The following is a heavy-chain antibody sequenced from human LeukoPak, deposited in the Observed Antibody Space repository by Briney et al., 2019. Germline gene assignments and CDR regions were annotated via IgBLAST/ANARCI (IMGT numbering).Heavy chain of an antibody. CDR2: ISGSGGST. V-gene: IGHV3-23*01. CDR1: GFTFSSYA. Sequence: GWSLRLSCAASGFTFSSYAMSWVRQAPGKGLEWVSAISGSGGSTYYADSVKGRFTISRDNSKNTLYLQMNSLRAEDTAVYYCAKDGATMVRGVIIFDYWGQGTLVTVSS. J-gene: IGHJ4*02. D-gene: IGHD3-10*01. CDR3: AKDGATMVRGVIIFDY.